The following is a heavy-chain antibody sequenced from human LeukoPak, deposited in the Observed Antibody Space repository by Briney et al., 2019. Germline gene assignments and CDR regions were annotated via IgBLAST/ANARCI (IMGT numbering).Heavy chain of an antibody. CDR1: GGSISSYY. CDR3: ARVFWVVTFRLGYYYMDV. D-gene: IGHD4-23*01. V-gene: IGHV4-59*01. CDR2: IYYSGST. Sequence: SETLSLTCTVAGGSISSYYWNWIRQPPGRGLDWIGYIYYSGSTNYNPSLKSRVTISVDTSKNQFSLKLSSVTAADTAVYYCARVFWVVTFRLGYYYMDVWGKGTTVTVSS. J-gene: IGHJ6*03.